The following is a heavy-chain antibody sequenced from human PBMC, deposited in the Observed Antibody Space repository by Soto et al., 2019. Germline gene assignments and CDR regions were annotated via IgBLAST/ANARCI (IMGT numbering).Heavy chain of an antibody. D-gene: IGHD3-10*01. CDR3: ARDGRRGYYGSGSYYSWFDP. CDR2: IYYSGST. CDR1: GGSISSGDYY. V-gene: IGHV4-30-4*01. Sequence: SETLSLTCTVSGGSISSGDYYWSWIRQPPGKGLEWIGYIYYSGSTYYNPSLKSRVTISVDTSKNQFSLKLSSVTAADTAVYYCARDGRRGYYGSGSYYSWFDPWGQGTLVTVSS. J-gene: IGHJ5*02.